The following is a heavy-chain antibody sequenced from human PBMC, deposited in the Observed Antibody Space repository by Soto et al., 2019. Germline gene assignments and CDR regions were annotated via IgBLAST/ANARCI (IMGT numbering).Heavy chain of an antibody. CDR1: GGSISSYY. Sequence: SETLSLTCTVSGGSISSYYWIWIRQPPGKGLEWIGYISYSGRTNYNPSLESRPTISVDTSKNQFSLKLRSVTAADTAVYYCARASPYGDYALDYWGQGTLVTVSS. CDR3: ARASPYGDYALDY. D-gene: IGHD4-17*01. V-gene: IGHV4-59*01. CDR2: ISYSGRT. J-gene: IGHJ4*02.